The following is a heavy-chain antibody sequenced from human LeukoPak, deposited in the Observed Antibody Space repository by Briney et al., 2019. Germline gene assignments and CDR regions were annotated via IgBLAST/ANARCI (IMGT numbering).Heavy chain of an antibody. CDR2: INPSDGST. J-gene: IGHJ4*02. V-gene: IGHV1-46*01. CDR1: GYIFTSYY. D-gene: IGHD2-15*01. CDR3: ARVPIGVAFDY. Sequence: GASVKVSCKASGYIFTSYYMHWVRQAPGQGLEWMGIINPSDGSTIYAQMFQGRVTMTRDTSTDTVYMVLTSLTSDDTAVYYCARVPIGVAFDYWGQGTLVTLPS.